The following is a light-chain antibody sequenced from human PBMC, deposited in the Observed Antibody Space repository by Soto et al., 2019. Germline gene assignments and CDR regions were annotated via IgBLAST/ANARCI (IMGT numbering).Light chain of an antibody. CDR2: AVT. J-gene: IGLJ1*01. V-gene: IGLV2-11*01. CDR3: CSYAGTYTFV. Sequence: QSALTQPASVSGSPGQSITISCTGTSSDVGGYNHVAWYQQYPGKAPKLMIYAVTKRPSGVPARFSGSKSGNTASLTISGLQAEDEADYYCCSYAGTYTFVFGTGTKLTVL. CDR1: SSDVGGYNH.